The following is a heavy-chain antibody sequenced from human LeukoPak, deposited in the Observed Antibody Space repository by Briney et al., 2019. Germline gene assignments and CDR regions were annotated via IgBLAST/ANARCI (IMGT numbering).Heavy chain of an antibody. D-gene: IGHD3-16*02. V-gene: IGHV1-69*06. CDR3: AIGYVWGSYRFFDY. CDR1: GYTFTSYG. CDR2: IIPIFGTA. Sequence: SVKVSCKASGYTFTSYGISWVRQAPGQGLEWMGGIIPIFGTANYAQNFQGRVTITADKSTSTAYMELSSLRSEDTAVYYCAIGYVWGSYRFFDYWGQGTLVTVSS. J-gene: IGHJ4*02.